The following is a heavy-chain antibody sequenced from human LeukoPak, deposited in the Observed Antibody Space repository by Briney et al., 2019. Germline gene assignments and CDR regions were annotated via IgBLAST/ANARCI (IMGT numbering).Heavy chain of an antibody. J-gene: IGHJ6*02. Sequence: GGSLRLSCAASGFTFSSYGMHWVRQAPGKGLEWVAVIWYDGSNKYYADSVKGRFTISRGNSKNTLYLQMNSLRAEDTAVYYCARDSYYYGSGSPSDVWGQGTTVTVSS. CDR1: GFTFSSYG. CDR2: IWYDGSNK. D-gene: IGHD3-10*01. V-gene: IGHV3-33*01. CDR3: ARDSYYYGSGSPSDV.